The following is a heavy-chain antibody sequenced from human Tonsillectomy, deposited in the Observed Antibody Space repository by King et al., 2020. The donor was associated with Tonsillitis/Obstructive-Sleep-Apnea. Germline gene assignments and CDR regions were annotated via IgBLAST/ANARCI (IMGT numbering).Heavy chain of an antibody. CDR1: GFTFSSYS. Sequence: VQLVESGGGLVQPGGSLRLSCAASGFTFSSYSMNWVRQAPGKGREWVSYISSSNNTVYYADSVKGRFTISRDNAKNSLYLQMKSLRDEDTAVYYCARLRYCSRASCYEGFDYWGQGTLVTVSS. J-gene: IGHJ4*02. CDR2: ISSSNNTV. CDR3: ARLRYCSRASCYEGFDY. V-gene: IGHV3-48*02. D-gene: IGHD2-2*01.